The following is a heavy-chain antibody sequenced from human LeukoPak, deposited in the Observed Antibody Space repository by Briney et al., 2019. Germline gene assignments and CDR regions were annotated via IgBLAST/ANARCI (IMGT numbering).Heavy chain of an antibody. V-gene: IGHV4-61*01. D-gene: IGHD2-2*01. CDR3: ARDTADEYCSSASCYGMDV. Sequence: PSETLSLTCTVSGGSVSSGTYYWSWIRQPPGKGLEWIGYIYYSGCTKYNPSLKGRVTISVDTSKNQFSLKLSSVTAADTAVYYCARDTADEYCSSASCYGMDVWGKGTTVTVSS. CDR2: IYYSGCT. J-gene: IGHJ6*04. CDR1: GGSVSSGTYY.